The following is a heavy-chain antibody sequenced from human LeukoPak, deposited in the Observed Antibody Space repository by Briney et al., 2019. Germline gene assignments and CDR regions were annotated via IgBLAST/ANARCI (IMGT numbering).Heavy chain of an antibody. Sequence: ASVKVSCKASGYTFTSSDINWVRQATGQGLEWLGWMNPHTGHTVYAQNFQGRVTMTRSTSISTAYMELSSLRSEDTAVYYCARGRSSSSVWYYYYYMDVWGKGTTVTVFS. CDR3: ARGRSSSSVWYYYYYMDV. J-gene: IGHJ6*03. D-gene: IGHD6-6*01. V-gene: IGHV1-8*01. CDR1: GYTFTSSD. CDR2: MNPHTGHT.